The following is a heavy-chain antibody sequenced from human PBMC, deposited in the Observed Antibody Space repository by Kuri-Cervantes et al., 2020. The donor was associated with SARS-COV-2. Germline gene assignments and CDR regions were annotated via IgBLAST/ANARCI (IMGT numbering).Heavy chain of an antibody. D-gene: IGHD4-17*01. J-gene: IGHJ4*02. V-gene: IGHV3-64D*08. CDR1: GFTFSSYA. CDR3: VKDVGYGDLAFGY. CDR2: ISSNGGST. Sequence: GESLKISCSASGFTFSSYAMHWVRQAPGKGLEYVSAISSNGGSTYYADSVKGRFTISRDNSKNTLYLRMSSLRAEDTAVYYCVKDVGYGDLAFGYWGQGTLVTVSS.